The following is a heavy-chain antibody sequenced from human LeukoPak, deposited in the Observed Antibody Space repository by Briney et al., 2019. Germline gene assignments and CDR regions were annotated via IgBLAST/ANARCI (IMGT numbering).Heavy chain of an antibody. CDR3: AKGIRNTIL. V-gene: IGHV3-23*01. CDR2: VDGGGGGT. Sequence: GGSLRLSCAASGFTLSSYAMTWVRQAPGRGLEWVSSVDGGGGGTYYADSVKGRFTISRDNSKNTLYLQMNSLRAEDTAVYYCAKGIRNTILWGQGTMVTVSS. D-gene: IGHD3-3*01. CDR1: GFTLSSYA. J-gene: IGHJ3*01.